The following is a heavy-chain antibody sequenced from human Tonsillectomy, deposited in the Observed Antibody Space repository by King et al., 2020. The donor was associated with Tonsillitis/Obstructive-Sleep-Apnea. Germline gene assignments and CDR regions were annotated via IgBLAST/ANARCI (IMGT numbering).Heavy chain of an antibody. J-gene: IGHJ5*02. Sequence: QLQESGPGLVKPSETLSLTCTVSGGSISSYYWSWIRQPPGKGLEWIGYIYYSESTNYNPSPKIRVTISVDTAKNQFSLKLSSLTAAATAVYYCARADSNYVGWFDPWGQGTLVTVSS. CDR2: IYYSEST. CDR1: GGSISSYY. V-gene: IGHV4-59*01. D-gene: IGHD4-11*01. CDR3: ARADSNYVGWFDP.